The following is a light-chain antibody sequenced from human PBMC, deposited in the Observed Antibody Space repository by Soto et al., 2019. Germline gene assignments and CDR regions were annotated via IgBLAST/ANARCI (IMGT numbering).Light chain of an antibody. V-gene: IGKV3-11*01. CDR3: QHRTNWPRLT. CDR2: DAI. J-gene: IGKJ4*01. CDR1: QRVSSH. Sequence: EIVLTQSPVTLSVSPGDTATLSCRASQRVSSHLAWYQQKPGQAPRLLVYDAITRATGIPARFSGSGFGTDYILTISSLEPEDFAVYYCQHRTNWPRLTFGGGTKVDIK.